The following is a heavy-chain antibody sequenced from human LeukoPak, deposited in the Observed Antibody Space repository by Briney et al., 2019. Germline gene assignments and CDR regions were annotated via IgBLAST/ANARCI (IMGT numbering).Heavy chain of an antibody. J-gene: IGHJ4*02. V-gene: IGHV4-39*07. CDR3: ARGYDILLY. CDR1: GGSISSSSYY. CDR2: IYYSGST. D-gene: IGHD3-9*01. Sequence: SETLSLTCTVSGGSISSSSYYWGWIRQPPGKGLEWIGSIYYSGSTYYNPSLKSRVTISVDTSKNQFSLKLSSVTAADTAVYYCARGYDILLYWGQGTLVTVSS.